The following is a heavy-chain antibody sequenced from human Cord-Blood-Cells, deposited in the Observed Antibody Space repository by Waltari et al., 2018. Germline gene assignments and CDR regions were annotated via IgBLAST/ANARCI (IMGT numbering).Heavy chain of an antibody. CDR2: IIPILCTA. V-gene: IGHV1-69*06. D-gene: IGHD2-21*01. CDR3: ARELYGGDYSGYFQH. Sequence: QVQLVQSGAEVKKPGSSVKVSCKASGGTFSSYAISWVRQAPGQGLEWMGGIIPILCTANYAQKFQGRVTSTADKSTSTAYMELSSLRSEDTAVYYCARELYGGDYSGYFQHWGQGTLVTVSS. CDR1: GGTFSSYA. J-gene: IGHJ1*01.